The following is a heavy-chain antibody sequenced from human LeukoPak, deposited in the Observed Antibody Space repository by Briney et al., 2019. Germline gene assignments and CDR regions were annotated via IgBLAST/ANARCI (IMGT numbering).Heavy chain of an antibody. Sequence: SVKVSCKASGFTFSSSAMQWVRQARGQRLEWMGWIVVGSGNTNYAQKFQERVTITRDMSTSTAYMELSRLSSDDTAVYYCARGTAAGVSSPNYWGQGTLVTVSS. J-gene: IGHJ4*02. CDR1: GFTFSSSA. CDR3: ARGTAAGVSSPNY. V-gene: IGHV1-58*02. CDR2: IVVGSGNT. D-gene: IGHD6-25*01.